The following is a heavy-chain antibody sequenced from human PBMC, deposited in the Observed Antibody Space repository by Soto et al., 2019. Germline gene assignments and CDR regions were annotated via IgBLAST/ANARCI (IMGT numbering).Heavy chain of an antibody. Sequence: PGGSLRLSCAASGFTFSGSAMHWVRQASGKGLEWVGRIRSKANSYATAYAASVKGRFTISRDDSKNKEYLQMNSLKTEDTAVFYCTSRPPSMVRGVIFTGAFDIWGQGTMVTVSS. CDR3: TSRPPSMVRGVIFTGAFDI. CDR1: GFTFSGSA. D-gene: IGHD3-10*01. J-gene: IGHJ3*02. V-gene: IGHV3-73*01. CDR2: IRSKANSYAT.